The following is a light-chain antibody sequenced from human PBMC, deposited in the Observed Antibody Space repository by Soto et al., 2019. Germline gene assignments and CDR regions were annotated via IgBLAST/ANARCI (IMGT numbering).Light chain of an antibody. CDR1: SGHSSYA. Sequence: QPVLTQSPSASASLGASVKLTCTLSSGHSSYAIAWHQQQPEKGPRYLMKLNSDGSHSKGDVIPDRFSGSSSGAERYLTISSLQSEDEADYCCQTWVTGIYVFGTGTKLTVL. CDR2: LNSDGSH. CDR3: QTWVTGIYV. J-gene: IGLJ1*01. V-gene: IGLV4-69*01.